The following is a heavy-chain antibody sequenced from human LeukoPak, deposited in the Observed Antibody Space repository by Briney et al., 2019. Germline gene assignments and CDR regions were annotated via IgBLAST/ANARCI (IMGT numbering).Heavy chain of an antibody. J-gene: IGHJ6*03. CDR3: ARVEVTMVRGVIPTYYMDV. D-gene: IGHD3-10*01. V-gene: IGHV3-73*01. CDR1: GFIFSGSA. CDR2: IRSKANSYAT. Sequence: GGSLRLSCAASGFIFSGSAMHWVRQASGKGLEWVGRIRSKANSYATAYAASVKGRFTISRDNAKNSLYLQMNSLRAEDTAVYYCARVEVTMVRGVIPTYYMDVWGKGTTVTISS.